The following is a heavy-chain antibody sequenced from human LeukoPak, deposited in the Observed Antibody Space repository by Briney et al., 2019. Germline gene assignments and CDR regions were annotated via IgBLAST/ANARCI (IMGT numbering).Heavy chain of an antibody. CDR2: IYPGDSDT. CDR3: ARLPGYYFDY. Sequence: GESLKISCEGSGYSFTTYWIGWVRQMPAKELEWMGIIYPGDSDTRYSPSFQGQVTISADKSISTAYLQWSSLKASDTAIYYCARLPGYYFDYWGQGTLVTVSS. D-gene: IGHD7-27*01. V-gene: IGHV5-51*01. J-gene: IGHJ4*02. CDR1: GYSFTTYW.